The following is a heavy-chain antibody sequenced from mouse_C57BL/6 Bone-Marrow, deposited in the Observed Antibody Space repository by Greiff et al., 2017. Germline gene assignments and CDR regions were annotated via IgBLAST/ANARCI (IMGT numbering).Heavy chain of an antibody. V-gene: IGHV1-69*01. CDR1: GYTFTSYW. CDR3: AREDWVFDY. CDR2: IDPSDSYT. D-gene: IGHD4-1*01. Sequence: VKLQQPGAELVMPGASVKLSCKASGYTFTSYWMHWVKQRPGQGLEWIGEIDPSDSYTNYNQKFKGKSTLTVDKSSSTAYMQLSSLTSEDSAVYYCAREDWVFDYWGQGTTLTVSS. J-gene: IGHJ2*01.